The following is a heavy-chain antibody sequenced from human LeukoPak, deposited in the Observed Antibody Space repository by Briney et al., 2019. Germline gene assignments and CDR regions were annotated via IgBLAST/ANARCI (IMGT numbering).Heavy chain of an antibody. CDR1: GGSISSGGYY. J-gene: IGHJ6*02. CDR3: ATSRGRYGMDV. V-gene: IGHV4-31*03. Sequence: SSETLSLTCTVSGGSISSGGYYWSWIRQHPGKGLEWIGYIYYSGSTYYNPSLKSRVTISVDTSKNQFSLKLSSVTAADTAVYYCATSRGRYGMDVWGQGTTVTVSS. D-gene: IGHD1-26*01. CDR2: IYYSGST.